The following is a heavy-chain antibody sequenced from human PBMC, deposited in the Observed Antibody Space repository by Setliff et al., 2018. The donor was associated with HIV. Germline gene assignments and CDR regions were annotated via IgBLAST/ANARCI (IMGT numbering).Heavy chain of an antibody. D-gene: IGHD3-22*01. CDR1: GFTVSSNY. J-gene: IGHJ3*02. CDR3: ARDLRGYYDSSGYYDAFDI. Sequence: PGGSLRLSCAASGFTVSSNYMSWVRQAPGKGLEWVSVIYSGGSTYYADSVKGRFTISRDNSKNTLYLQMNSLRAEDTAVYYCARDLRGYYDSSGYYDAFDIWGQGTMVTVS. CDR2: IYSGGST. V-gene: IGHV3-53*01.